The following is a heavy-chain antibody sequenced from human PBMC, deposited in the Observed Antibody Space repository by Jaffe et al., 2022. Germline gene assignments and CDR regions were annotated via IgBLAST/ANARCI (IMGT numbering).Heavy chain of an antibody. V-gene: IGHV2-26*01. Sequence: QVTLKESGPVLVKPTETLTLTCTVSGFSLSNARMGVSWIRQPPGKALEWLAHIFSNDEKSYSTSLKSRLTISKDTSKSQVVLTMTNMDPVDTATYYCARMDEAVYGSGSSQGYNWFDPWGQGTLVTVSS. D-gene: IGHD3-10*01. CDR2: IFSNDEK. CDR1: GFSLSNARMG. CDR3: ARMDEAVYGSGSSQGYNWFDP. J-gene: IGHJ5*02.